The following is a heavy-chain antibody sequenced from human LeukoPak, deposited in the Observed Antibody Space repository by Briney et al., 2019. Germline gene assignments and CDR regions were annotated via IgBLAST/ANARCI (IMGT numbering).Heavy chain of an antibody. Sequence: SVKVSFKASGGTFSSYAISWVRQAPGQGLEWMGGIIPIFGTANYAQKFQGRVTITADESTSTAYMELSSLRSEDTAVYYCARGGRSYYDSSGYYSFDYWGQGTLVTVSS. CDR1: GGTFSSYA. V-gene: IGHV1-69*13. CDR2: IIPIFGTA. J-gene: IGHJ4*02. CDR3: ARGGRSYYDSSGYYSFDY. D-gene: IGHD3-22*01.